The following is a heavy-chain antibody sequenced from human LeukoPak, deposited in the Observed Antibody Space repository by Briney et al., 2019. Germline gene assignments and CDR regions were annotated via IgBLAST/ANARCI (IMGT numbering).Heavy chain of an antibody. D-gene: IGHD3-16*01. J-gene: IGHJ4*02. CDR3: GGVKGRLRELAS. Sequence: SETLSLTCTVSGGSISSYYWSWIRQPPGKGLEWIGYIYYSGSTNYNPSLKSRVTISVDTSKNQFSLKLSSVTAADTAGYYWGGVKGRLRELASGGQETLVTVSS. V-gene: IGHV4-59*01. CDR2: IYYSGST. CDR1: GGSISSYY.